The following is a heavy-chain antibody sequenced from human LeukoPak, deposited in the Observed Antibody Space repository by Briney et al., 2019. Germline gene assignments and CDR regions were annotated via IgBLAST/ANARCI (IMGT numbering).Heavy chain of an antibody. V-gene: IGHV3-11*03. Sequence: GGSLTLLCTACRFIFCHLYENGLRQAPGKGLEWLSYVSTDGTYTNYADSVKGRFTIPRDNAKSSLYLQLNSLTAEDTAVYYCTRHDNGCFDLWGRGTLVTVSS. CDR1: RFIFCHLY. CDR3: TRHDNGCFDL. J-gene: IGHJ2*01. D-gene: IGHD4-17*01. CDR2: VSTDGTYT.